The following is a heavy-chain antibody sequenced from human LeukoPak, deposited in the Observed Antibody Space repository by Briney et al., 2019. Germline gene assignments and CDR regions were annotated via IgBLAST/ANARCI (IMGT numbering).Heavy chain of an antibody. V-gene: IGHV4-59*01. J-gene: IGHJ4*02. Sequence: PSETLSLTCTVSGGSFSSNYWSWIRQPPGKGLEWIGYIYNSGRANYNPSLNSRVSISMDTSNSQLSLKLSSVTAADTAVYYCARSLDYYNYWSGYPGAALDYWGQGILVTVSS. CDR1: GGSFSSNY. CDR2: IYNSGRA. D-gene: IGHD3-3*01. CDR3: ARSLDYYNYWSGYPGAALDY.